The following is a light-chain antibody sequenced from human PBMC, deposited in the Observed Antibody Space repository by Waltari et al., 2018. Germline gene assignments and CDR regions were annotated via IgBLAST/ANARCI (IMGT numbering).Light chain of an antibody. CDR3: QAWDSSTVV. CDR2: QDS. V-gene: IGLV3-1*01. CDR1: KLGEKY. J-gene: IGLJ2*01. Sequence: SYELTQPPSVSVSPGQPASITCSGDKLGEKYACWYQQKPGQSPVLVIYQDSKRPSGIPERFSGSNSGNTATLTISGTQAIDEADYYCQAWDSSTVVFGGGTKLTFL.